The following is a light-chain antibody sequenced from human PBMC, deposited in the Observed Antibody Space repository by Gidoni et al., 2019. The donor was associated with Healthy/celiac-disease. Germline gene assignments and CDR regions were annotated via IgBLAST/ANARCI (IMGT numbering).Light chain of an antibody. Sequence: DIQMTQSPSSLSASVGDRVPITCRASQSLSSYLKWYQQKPGKAPKLLIYAASSLQSGVPSRFSGSGSGTDFTLTISSLQPEDFATYYCQQSYSTPLFTFGPGTKVDIK. J-gene: IGKJ3*01. CDR1: QSLSSY. CDR3: QQSYSTPLFT. V-gene: IGKV1-39*01. CDR2: AAS.